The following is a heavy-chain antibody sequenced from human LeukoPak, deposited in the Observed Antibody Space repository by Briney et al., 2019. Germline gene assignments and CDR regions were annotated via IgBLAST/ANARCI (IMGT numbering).Heavy chain of an antibody. CDR3: ARFLAKIGFDP. CDR1: GGSFSSSNSS. Sequence: SETLSLTCTVTGGSFSSSNSSWGWIRQSPGKGLEWIATISDGETTYYNPSLTGRPTISVDTSKNHCALTLSSVTAADMAVYYCARFLAKIGFDPWGQGTLVIVSS. J-gene: IGHJ5*02. V-gene: IGHV4-39*02. CDR2: ISDGETT. D-gene: IGHD2/OR15-2a*01.